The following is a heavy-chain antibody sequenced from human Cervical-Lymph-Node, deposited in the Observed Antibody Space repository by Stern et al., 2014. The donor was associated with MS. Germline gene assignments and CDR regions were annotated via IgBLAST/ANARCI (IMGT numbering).Heavy chain of an antibody. CDR2: ISWNSYTL. CDR1: GFNFNDTA. CDR3: AKSAFYGDYQFDF. D-gene: IGHD4-17*01. Sequence: EVHLVESGGDLVQPGRSLRLSCAASGFNFNDTAMHWVRQAPGKGLEWVSGISWNSYTLVYADSVKGRFTISRDNAKKALFLQMNSLRAEDTALYYCAKSAFYGDYQFDFWGQGTPVTVSP. V-gene: IGHV3-9*01. J-gene: IGHJ4*02.